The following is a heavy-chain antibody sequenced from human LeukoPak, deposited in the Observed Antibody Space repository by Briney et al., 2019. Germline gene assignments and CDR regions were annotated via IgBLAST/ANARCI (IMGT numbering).Heavy chain of an antibody. V-gene: IGHV4-39*01. D-gene: IGHD2-2*02. CDR1: GGSISSGSYY. CDR3: ARSLGYCSSTSCYRDFDY. Sequence: PSETLSLTCTVSGGSISSGSYYWGWIRQPPGKGLEWIGSIYYSGSTYYNPPLKSRVTISVDTSKNQFSLKLSSVTAADTAVYYCARSLGYCSSTSCYRDFDYWGQGTLVTVSS. J-gene: IGHJ4*02. CDR2: IYYSGST.